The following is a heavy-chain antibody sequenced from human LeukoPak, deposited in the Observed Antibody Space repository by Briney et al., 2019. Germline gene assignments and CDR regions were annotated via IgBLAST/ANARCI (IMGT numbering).Heavy chain of an antibody. D-gene: IGHD3-10*01. J-gene: IGHJ4*01. CDR2: ISYDGSNK. V-gene: IGHV3-30*18. CDR3: AKGSGSGSPYYFDY. Sequence: GGSLRLSCAASGFTFSSYGMHWVRQAPGKGLEWVAVISYDGSNKYYADSVKGRFTISRDNSKNTLYLQMNSLRAEDTAVYYCAKGSGSGSPYYFDYXXXGTLVTVSS. CDR1: GFTFSSYG.